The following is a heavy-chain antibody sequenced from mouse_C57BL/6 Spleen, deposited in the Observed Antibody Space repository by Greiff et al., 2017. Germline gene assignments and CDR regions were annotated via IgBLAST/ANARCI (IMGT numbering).Heavy chain of an antibody. V-gene: IGHV5-16*01. J-gene: IGHJ4*01. D-gene: IGHD2-4*01. Sequence: EVKLVESEGGLVQPGSSMKLSCTASGFTFSDYYMAWVRQVPEKGLEWVANINYDGSSTYYLNSLKSRFIISRDNAKTILYLQMSSLKSEDTATYYCASDRYYDNDERSYAMDYWGQGTSVTVSS. CDR2: INYDGSST. CDR1: GFTFSDYY. CDR3: ASDRYYDNDERSYAMDY.